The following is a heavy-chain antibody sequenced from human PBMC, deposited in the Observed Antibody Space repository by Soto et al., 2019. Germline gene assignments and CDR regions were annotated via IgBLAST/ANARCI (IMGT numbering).Heavy chain of an antibody. CDR1: GFTFSSYA. CDR3: AKDVSLGPGVAGDFDY. V-gene: IGHV3-23*01. CDR2: ISGSGGST. D-gene: IGHD6-19*01. J-gene: IGHJ4*02. Sequence: PGGSLRLSCAASGFTFSSYAMSWVRQAPGKGLEWVSAISGSGGSTYYADSVKGRFTISRDNSKNTLYLQMNSLRAEDTAVYYCAKDVSLGPGVAGDFDYWGQGTLVTVSS.